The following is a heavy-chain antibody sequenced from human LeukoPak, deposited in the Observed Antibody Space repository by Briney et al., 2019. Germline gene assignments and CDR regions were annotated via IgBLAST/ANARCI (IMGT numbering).Heavy chain of an antibody. CDR1: GFTFSDYY. V-gene: IGHV3-11*04. J-gene: IGHJ4*02. CDR2: ISSSGSTI. Sequence: PGGSLRLSCAASGFTFSDYYMSWIRQAPGKGLEWVSYISSSGSTIYYADSVKGRFTISRDNAKNSLYLQMNSLRAEDTAVYYCARDYVNDFWSGDYPLGIWGQGTLVTVSS. D-gene: IGHD3-3*01. CDR3: ARDYVNDFWSGDYPLGI.